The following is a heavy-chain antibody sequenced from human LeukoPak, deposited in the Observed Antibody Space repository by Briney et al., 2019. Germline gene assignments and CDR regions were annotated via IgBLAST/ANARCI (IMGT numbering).Heavy chain of an antibody. V-gene: IGHV1-2*02. CDR3: ARDYDSSGYFRPGGFDP. CDR2: INPSSGGT. CDR1: GYTFTGYY. J-gene: IGHJ5*02. Sequence: ASVKVSCTASGYTFTGYYIHWVRQAPGQGLEWMGWINPSSGGTNYAQNFQGRVTMTRDTSITTAYMELSRLRSDDTAVYYCARDYDSSGYFRPGGFDPWGQGTLVTVSS. D-gene: IGHD3-22*01.